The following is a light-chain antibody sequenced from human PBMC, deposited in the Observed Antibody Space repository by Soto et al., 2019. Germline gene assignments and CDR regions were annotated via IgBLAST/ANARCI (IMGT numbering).Light chain of an antibody. CDR2: DVS. CDR3: SSYTSSSIVV. V-gene: IGLV2-14*01. CDR1: NSDVGGYNY. Sequence: QSVLTQPASVSGSPGQSITISCTGTNSDVGGYNYVSWYQQHPGKAPKLMIYDVSNRPSGVSNRFSGSKSGNTASLTISGLQAEDEADYYCSSYTSSSIVVFGGGTQLTVL. J-gene: IGLJ2*01.